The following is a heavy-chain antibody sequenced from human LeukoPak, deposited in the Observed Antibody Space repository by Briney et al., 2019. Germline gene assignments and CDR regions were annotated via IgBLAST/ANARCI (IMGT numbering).Heavy chain of an antibody. D-gene: IGHD3-10*01. CDR2: IDPSDSST. Sequence: GESLRISCKGSGYSFTSYWITWVRQMPRKGLEWMGRIDPSDSSTNYSPSFQGHVTISADKSISTAYLQWSSLKASDTAMYYCARLTRGYYYGSGDSLNWFDPWGQGTLVTVSS. V-gene: IGHV5-10-1*01. J-gene: IGHJ5*02. CDR3: ARLTRGYYYGSGDSLNWFDP. CDR1: GYSFTSYW.